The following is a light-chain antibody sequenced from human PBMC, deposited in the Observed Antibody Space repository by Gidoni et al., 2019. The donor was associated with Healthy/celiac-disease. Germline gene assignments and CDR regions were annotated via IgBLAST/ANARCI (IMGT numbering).Light chain of an antibody. Sequence: EIVLTPYPGTLSLSPGERATLSCRASQSVSSSYLAWYRQKPGQAPRLLIYGSSSRATGIPDRFSGSWSGTDFTLTISRLEPEDFAVYYCQQYGSSPPTFGQGTKVEIK. J-gene: IGKJ1*01. CDR1: QSVSSSY. CDR2: GSS. CDR3: QQYGSSPPT. V-gene: IGKV3-20*01.